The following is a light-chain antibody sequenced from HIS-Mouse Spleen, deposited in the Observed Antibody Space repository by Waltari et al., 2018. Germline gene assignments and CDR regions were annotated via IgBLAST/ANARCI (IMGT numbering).Light chain of an antibody. CDR3: YSTDSSGNHRV. J-gene: IGLJ2*01. Sequence: SYELTQPPSVSVSPGQTARITCSGDALPKKYAYWYQQKSGQAPVLVIYEDSKRPSGSPEVFSCSRSGTMDTLTISGAQVEDEADYYCYSTDSSGNHRVFGGGTKLTVL. V-gene: IGLV3-10*01. CDR2: EDS. CDR1: ALPKKY.